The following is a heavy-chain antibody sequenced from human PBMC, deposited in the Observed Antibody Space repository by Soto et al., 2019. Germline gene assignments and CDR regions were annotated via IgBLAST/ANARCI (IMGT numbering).Heavy chain of an antibody. Sequence: QVQLVESGGGVVQPGRSLRLSCAASGFTFTTYAIHWXXXAPGKGLEWVAVISNDGRGKYYADSVKGRFTISRDNSKNTLYLQMNSLRSDDTAVYYCARDQCFGGGRSCYYFDFWGQGTLVTVSS. V-gene: IGHV3-30*04. D-gene: IGHD2-15*01. CDR3: ARDQCFGGGRSCYYFDF. J-gene: IGHJ4*02. CDR2: ISNDGRGK. CDR1: GFTFTTYA.